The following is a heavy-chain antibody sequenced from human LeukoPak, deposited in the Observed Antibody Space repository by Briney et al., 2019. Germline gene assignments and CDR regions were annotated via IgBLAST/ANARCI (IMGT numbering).Heavy chain of an antibody. CDR2: IYYSGST. CDR3: VRYGSGSPY. D-gene: IGHD3-10*01. CDR1: GGSVSSGGYY. J-gene: IGHJ4*02. V-gene: IGHV4-31*03. Sequence: SETLSLTCTVSGGSVSSGGYYWSWVRQHPGKGLEWIGYIYYSGSTYYNPSLKSRVTISVDTSKNQFSLKLSSVTAADTAVYYCVRYGSGSPYWGQGTLVTVSS.